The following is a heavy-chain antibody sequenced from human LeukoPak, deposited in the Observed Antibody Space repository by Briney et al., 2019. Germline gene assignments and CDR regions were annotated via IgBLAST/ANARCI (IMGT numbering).Heavy chain of an antibody. V-gene: IGHV3-23*01. Sequence: GGSLRLSCAASGFTFSNYVMSWVRQAPGKGLEWVSVISGSGGDTYYADSVKGRFTISRDNSNNTLYLQMNSLRAEDTAVYYCAGDRRGSGSSPFDYWGQGTLVTVSS. CDR2: ISGSGGDT. CDR3: AGDRRGSGSSPFDY. D-gene: IGHD3-10*01. CDR1: GFTFSNYV. J-gene: IGHJ4*02.